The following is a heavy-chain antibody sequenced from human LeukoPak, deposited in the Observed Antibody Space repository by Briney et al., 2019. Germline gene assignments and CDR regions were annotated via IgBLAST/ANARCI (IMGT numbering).Heavy chain of an antibody. CDR2: ISSNGGST. Sequence: PGGSLRLSCSASGFTFSSYAMHWVRQAPGKGLEYVSAISSNGGSTYYADSVKGRFTISRDNSKNTLYLQMSSLRAEDTAVYYCVKSRYCTGGSCSRAPFHYWGQGPLVTVSS. D-gene: IGHD2-15*01. CDR3: VKSRYCTGGSCSRAPFHY. CDR1: GFTFSSYA. V-gene: IGHV3-64D*06. J-gene: IGHJ4*02.